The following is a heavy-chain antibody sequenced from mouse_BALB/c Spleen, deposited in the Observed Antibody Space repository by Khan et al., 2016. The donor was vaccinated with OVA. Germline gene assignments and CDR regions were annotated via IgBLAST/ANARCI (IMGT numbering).Heavy chain of an antibody. CDR3: ARPPYFSYVMDY. J-gene: IGHJ4*01. CDR1: GYTFTNYG. V-gene: IGHV9-3-1*01. Sequence: QIQLVQSGPELKKPGETVKISCKASGYTFTNYGMNWVKQAPGKGLKWMGWINTYTGEPTYADDFKGRFAFSLETSANTAYLQINNLKNEDTATYFCARPPYFSYVMDYWGQGTSVTVFS. D-gene: IGHD2-10*01. CDR2: INTYTGEP.